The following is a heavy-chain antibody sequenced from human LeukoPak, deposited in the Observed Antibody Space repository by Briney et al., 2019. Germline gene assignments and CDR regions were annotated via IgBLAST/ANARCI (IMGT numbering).Heavy chain of an antibody. CDR2: INPSGGAT. V-gene: IGHV1-46*01. J-gene: IGHJ4*02. D-gene: IGHD3-22*01. Sequence: ASVKVSCKASGYTFSSYYFHWVRQAPGQGLEWMGLINPSGGATSFAQKFRGRVTMTRDMSTGTVFMELSSLRSDDTAVYFCARNYYDTAGHFGYWGQGTLVTVST. CDR3: ARNYYDTAGHFGY. CDR1: GYTFSSYY.